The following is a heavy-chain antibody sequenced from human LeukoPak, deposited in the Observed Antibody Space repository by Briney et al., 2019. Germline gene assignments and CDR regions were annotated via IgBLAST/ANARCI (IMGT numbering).Heavy chain of an antibody. D-gene: IGHD3-9*01. J-gene: IGHJ4*02. CDR3: ARHARYFDWLGYEDGDY. CDR1: DYTFTSYG. CDR2: ISAYNGNT. Sequence: ASVKVSCKASDYTFTSYGISWVRQTPGQGLVWMGWISAYNGNTNYAQKLQGRVTMTTDTSTSTAYMELRSLRSDDTAVYYCARHARYFDWLGYEDGDYWGQGTLVTVSS. V-gene: IGHV1-18*01.